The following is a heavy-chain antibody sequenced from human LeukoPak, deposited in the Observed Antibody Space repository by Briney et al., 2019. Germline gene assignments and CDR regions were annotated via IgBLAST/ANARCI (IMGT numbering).Heavy chain of an antibody. D-gene: IGHD1-1*01. Sequence: GASVKVSCKASGYTFTSYGISWVRQAPGQGLEWMGWISAYNGNTKYAQKFQGRVTMTTDTSTSTAYMELRSLRSDNTAVYYCARELTISNFDYWGQGTLVTVSS. J-gene: IGHJ4*02. CDR1: GYTFTSYG. CDR2: ISAYNGNT. CDR3: ARELTISNFDY. V-gene: IGHV1-18*01.